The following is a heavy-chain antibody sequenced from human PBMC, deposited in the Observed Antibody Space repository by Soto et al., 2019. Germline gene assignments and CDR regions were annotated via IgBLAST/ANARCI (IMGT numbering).Heavy chain of an antibody. CDR2: IKQDGSEK. CDR1: GFTFSSYW. Sequence: GGSLRLSCAASGFTFSSYWMSWVRQAPGKGLEWVANIKQDGSEKYYVDSVKGRFTISRDNAKNSLYLQMNSLRAEDTAVYYCARGDSSGWYPIAGFDYWGQGTLVTVSS. D-gene: IGHD6-19*01. V-gene: IGHV3-7*03. J-gene: IGHJ4*02. CDR3: ARGDSSGWYPIAGFDY.